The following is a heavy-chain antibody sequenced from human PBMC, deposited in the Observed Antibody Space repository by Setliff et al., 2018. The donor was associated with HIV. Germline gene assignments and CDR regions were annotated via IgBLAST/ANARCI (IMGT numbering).Heavy chain of an antibody. CDR1: GDPYNSHY. CDR2: ISYNEYT. J-gene: IGHJ3*01. CDR3: ARDHNSGTLHAFDL. V-gene: IGHV4-59*11. Sequence: PSETLSLTCTVSGDPYNSHYWSWIRQPPREGLEWIGHISYNEYTNYNPSLKSLVTISLDTSEKHFSLDLYSVTAADTAVYYCARDHNSGTLHAFDLWGQGTKVTVSS. D-gene: IGHD1-26*01.